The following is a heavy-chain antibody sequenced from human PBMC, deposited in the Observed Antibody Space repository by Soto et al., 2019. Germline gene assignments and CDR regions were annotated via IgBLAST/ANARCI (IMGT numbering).Heavy chain of an antibody. J-gene: IGHJ4*02. CDR3: ACVYSRSYSDS. Sequence: SENLALTCAVSGGSSSSSNWWSWVRQPPGKGLEWIGEIFHSGSTNYNPSLMTRVTISVDKSKNQFSLKLSSVTAADTAVYYCACVYSRSYSDSWGQGTLVTVSS. D-gene: IGHD1-26*01. V-gene: IGHV4-4*02. CDR1: GGSSSSSNW. CDR2: IFHSGST.